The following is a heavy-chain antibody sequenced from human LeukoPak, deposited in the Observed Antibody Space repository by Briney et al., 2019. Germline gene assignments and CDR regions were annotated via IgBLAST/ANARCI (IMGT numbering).Heavy chain of an antibody. D-gene: IGHD3-10*01. J-gene: IGHJ4*02. CDR3: AKHPGFGEFPYYFDY. CDR1: GFTFSSYA. V-gene: IGHV3-23*01. Sequence: GGSLRLSCAASGFTFSSYAMSWVRQAPGKGLEWVSAISGSGGSTYYADSVKGRFAISRDNSKNTLYLQMNSLRAEDTAVYYCAKHPGFGEFPYYFDYWGQGTLVTVSS. CDR2: ISGSGGST.